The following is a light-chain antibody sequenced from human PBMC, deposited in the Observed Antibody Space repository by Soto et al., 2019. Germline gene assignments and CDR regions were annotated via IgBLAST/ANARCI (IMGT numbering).Light chain of an antibody. Sequence: QAVVTQEPSLTVSPGGTFTLTCGSSTGAGTSGHYPYWFQQKPGQAPRTLIYDTSNKHSWTPARFSGSLLGGKAALTLSGAQPEDEAEYCCLLSYSGARPVVFGGGTKLTVL. CDR2: DTS. CDR3: LLSYSGARPVV. J-gene: IGLJ2*01. V-gene: IGLV7-46*01. CDR1: TGAGTSGHY.